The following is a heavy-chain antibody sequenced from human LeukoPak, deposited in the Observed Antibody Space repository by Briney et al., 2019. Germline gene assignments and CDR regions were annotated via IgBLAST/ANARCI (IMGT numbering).Heavy chain of an antibody. CDR3: AKDRIAAAGH. CDR1: GFTFSNYA. D-gene: IGHD6-13*01. Sequence: GGSLRLSCAASGFTFSNYAMSWVRQAPGKGLEWVSIIGDSGGATYYADSVKGRFTISRDNSKNTLYLQMNSLRAEDTAVYHCAKDRIAAAGHWGQGTLVTVSS. CDR2: IGDSGGAT. J-gene: IGHJ4*02. V-gene: IGHV3-23*01.